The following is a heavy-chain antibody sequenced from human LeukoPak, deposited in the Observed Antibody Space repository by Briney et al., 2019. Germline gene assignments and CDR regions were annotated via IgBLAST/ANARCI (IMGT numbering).Heavy chain of an antibody. J-gene: IGHJ4*02. CDR1: GFTFSSYG. Sequence: GGTLRLSCAASGFTFSSYGMSWVRQAPGKGLEWVSVIYSGGSTYYADSVKGRFTISRDNAKNSLYLQMNSLRVEDTAVYYCAKVAKYYYGSETYYFFEHWGQGTPVTASS. CDR3: AKVAKYYYGSETYYFFEH. CDR2: IYSGGST. V-gene: IGHV3-66*01. D-gene: IGHD3-10*01.